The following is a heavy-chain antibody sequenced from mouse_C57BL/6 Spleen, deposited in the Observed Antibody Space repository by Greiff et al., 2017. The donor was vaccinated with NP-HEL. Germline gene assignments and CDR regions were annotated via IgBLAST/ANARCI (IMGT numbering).Heavy chain of an antibody. Sequence: VQLQQPGAELVKPGASVKMSCKASGYTFTSYWITWVKQRPGQGLEWIGDIYPGSGSTNYNEKFKSKATLTVDTSSSTAYMQLSSLTSEDSAVYYCARLGYGSSYPWYFDVWGTGTTVTVSS. CDR3: ARLGYGSSYPWYFDV. CDR2: IYPGSGST. CDR1: GYTFTSYW. D-gene: IGHD1-1*01. J-gene: IGHJ1*03. V-gene: IGHV1-55*01.